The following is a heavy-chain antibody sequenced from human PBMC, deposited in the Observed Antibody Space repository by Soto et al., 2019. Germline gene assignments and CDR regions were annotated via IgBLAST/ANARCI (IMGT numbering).Heavy chain of an antibody. Sequence: EVQLVESGGGLVQPGGSLRLSCAASGFTFNTYYMNWVRQAPGKGLEWVANIKRDGTEKNYVESVKGRFTISRDNAKSSLYLQMNSLSAGDTAVYYCARDRGYCSGGTCYSVLDYWGQGTLVTVSS. D-gene: IGHD2-15*01. CDR1: GFTFNTYY. CDR2: IKRDGTEK. V-gene: IGHV3-7*01. CDR3: ARDRGYCSGGTCYSVLDY. J-gene: IGHJ4*02.